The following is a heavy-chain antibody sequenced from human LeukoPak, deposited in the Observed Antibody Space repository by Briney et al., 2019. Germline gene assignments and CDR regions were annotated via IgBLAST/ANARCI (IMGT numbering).Heavy chain of an antibody. CDR2: IYYSGST. V-gene: IGHV4-39*01. J-gene: IGHJ3*02. CDR1: GGSISSSSYY. Sequence: SETLSLTCTVSGGSISSSSYYWGWIRQPPGKGLEWIGSIYYSGSTYYNPSLKSRVTISVDTSKNQFSLKLSSVTAADTAVYYCARPLRWDAFDIWGQGTMVTVSS. D-gene: IGHD6-13*01. CDR3: ARPLRWDAFDI.